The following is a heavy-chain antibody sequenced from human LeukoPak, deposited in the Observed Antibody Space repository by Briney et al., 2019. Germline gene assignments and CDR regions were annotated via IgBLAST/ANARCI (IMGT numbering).Heavy chain of an antibody. CDR3: ARGARIAARPYYFDY. CDR2: IYPGDSDT. CDR1: GYSFTSYW. J-gene: IGHJ4*02. V-gene: IGHV5-51*01. Sequence: GESLKISCKGSGYSFTSYWIGWVRQMPGKGLEWMGIIYPGDSDTRYSPSFQGQVTISADKSISTAYLQWSSLKASDTAMYYCARGARIAARPYYFDYWGQGTLVTVSS. D-gene: IGHD6-6*01.